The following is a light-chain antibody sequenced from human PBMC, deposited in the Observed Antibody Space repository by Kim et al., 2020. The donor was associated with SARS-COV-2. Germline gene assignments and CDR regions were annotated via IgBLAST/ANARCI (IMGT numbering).Light chain of an antibody. J-gene: IGKJ4*01. CDR3: QQYNNWLT. CDR2: GAS. CDR1: QSVSNN. V-gene: IGKV3-15*01. Sequence: EIVMTQSPATLSVSPGERATLSCRASQSVSNNLAWYQQKPGQAPRLLIYGASTRATGIPARFSGSGSGTEFTLTISSLQSEDFAVYYCQQYNNWLTFGGGTKLEI.